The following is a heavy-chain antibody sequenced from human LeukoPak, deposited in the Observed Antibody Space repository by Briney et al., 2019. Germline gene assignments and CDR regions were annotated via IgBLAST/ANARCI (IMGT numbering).Heavy chain of an antibody. Sequence: SGGSLRLSCAASGFIFSGYVMTWVRQAPGKGLERVAAISAGSENIFHADSVKGRFTISRDNSKNTLYLQMNSLRAEDTAVYYCAKDATSSAYNYYMDVWGKGTTVTVSS. D-gene: IGHD2-15*01. CDR3: AKDATSSAYNYYMDV. CDR1: GFIFSGYV. J-gene: IGHJ6*03. CDR2: ISAGSENI. V-gene: IGHV3-23*01.